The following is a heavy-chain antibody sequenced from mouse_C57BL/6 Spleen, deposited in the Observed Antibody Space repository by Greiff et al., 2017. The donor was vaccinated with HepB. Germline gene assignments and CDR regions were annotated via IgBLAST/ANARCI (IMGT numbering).Heavy chain of an antibody. J-gene: IGHJ3*01. CDR1: GFTFSSYA. CDR3: ARDRGYDYDPFAY. Sequence: EVKVVESGGGLVKPGGSLKLSCAASGFTFSSYAMSWVRQTPEKRLEWVATISDGGSYTYYPDNVKGRFTISRDNAKNNLYLQMSHLKSEDTAMYYCARDRGYDYDPFAYWGQGTLVTVSA. V-gene: IGHV5-4*01. CDR2: ISDGGSYT. D-gene: IGHD2-4*01.